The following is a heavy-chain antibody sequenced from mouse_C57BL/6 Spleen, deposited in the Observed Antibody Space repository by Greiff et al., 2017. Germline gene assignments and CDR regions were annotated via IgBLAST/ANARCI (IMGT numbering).Heavy chain of an antibody. V-gene: IGHV1-61*01. D-gene: IGHD4-1*01. CDR3: ASGTGYAMDY. J-gene: IGHJ4*01. Sequence: QVHVKQSGAELVRPGSSVTLSCKASGYTFTSYWMDWVKQRPGQGLEWIGNIYPSDSETHYNQKFKDKATLTVDKSSSTAYMQLSSLTSEDSAVYYCASGTGYAMDYWGQGTSVTVSS. CDR2: IYPSDSET. CDR1: GYTFTSYW.